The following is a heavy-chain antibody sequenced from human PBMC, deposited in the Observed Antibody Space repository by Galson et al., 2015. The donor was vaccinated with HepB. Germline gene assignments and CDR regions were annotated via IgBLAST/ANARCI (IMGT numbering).Heavy chain of an antibody. D-gene: IGHD6-19*01. CDR2: ISYDGSNK. V-gene: IGHV3-30*04. Sequence: SLRLSCAASGFTFSSYAMHWVRQAPGKGLEWVAVISYDGSNKYYADSVKGRFTISRDNSKNTLYLQMNSLRAEDTAVYYCARAFDIAVAGTVGYYFDYWGQGTLVTVSS. CDR3: ARAFDIAVAGTVGYYFDY. CDR1: GFTFSSYA. J-gene: IGHJ4*02.